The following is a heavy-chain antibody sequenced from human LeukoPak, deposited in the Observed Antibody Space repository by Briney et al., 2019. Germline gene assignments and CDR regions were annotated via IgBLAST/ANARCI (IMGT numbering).Heavy chain of an antibody. V-gene: IGHV3-30*18. D-gene: IGHD6-19*01. CDR3: AKDKAGSGWYDHPVPWFDY. CDR2: ISYDGSNK. CDR1: GFTFSSYG. J-gene: IGHJ4*02. Sequence: GGSLRLSCAASGFTFSSYGMHWVRQAPGKGLEWVAVISYDGSNKYYADSVKGRFTISRDNSKNTLYLQMNSLRAEDTAVYYCAKDKAGSGWYDHPVPWFDYWGQGTLVTVSS.